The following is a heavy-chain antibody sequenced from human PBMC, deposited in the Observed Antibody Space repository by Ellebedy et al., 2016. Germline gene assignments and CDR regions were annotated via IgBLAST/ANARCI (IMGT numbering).Heavy chain of an antibody. CDR1: GGSITYYY. D-gene: IGHD4-23*01. CDR3: ARDAWGGNTRQGDYWYFDL. V-gene: IGHV4-59*01. CDR2: IHYSGYT. Sequence: SETLSLTCTVSGGSITYYYWSWIRQSPGKGLEWIGYIHYSGYTNYNPSLKSRVTISVDTSKNLFSLRLSTVTAADTAVYYCARDAWGGNTRQGDYWYFDLWGRGTLVTVSS. J-gene: IGHJ2*01.